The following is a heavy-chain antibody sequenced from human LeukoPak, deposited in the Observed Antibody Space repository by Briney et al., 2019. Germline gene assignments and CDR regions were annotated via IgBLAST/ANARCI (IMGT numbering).Heavy chain of an antibody. Sequence: GGSLRLSCAASGFTFSSYWMHWVRQAPGKGLEWVSLIYSGGTTYYADSVKGRFTISRDNSKNTLYLQMNSLRAEDTAVYYCARSSERKYYFDYWGQGTLVTVSS. CDR1: GFTFSSYW. CDR3: ARSSERKYYFDY. CDR2: IYSGGTT. J-gene: IGHJ4*02. V-gene: IGHV3-53*01. D-gene: IGHD3-22*01.